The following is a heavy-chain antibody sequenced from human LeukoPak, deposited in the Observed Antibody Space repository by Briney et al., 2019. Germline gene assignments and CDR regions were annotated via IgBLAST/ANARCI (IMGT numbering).Heavy chain of an antibody. D-gene: IGHD2-15*01. CDR2: ISGSGGST. CDR1: GFTFSSYA. Sequence: GGSLRLSCAASGFTFSSYAMSWVRQAPGKGLEWVSSISGSGGSTYYTDSVKGRFTISRDNSKNTLYLQMNSLRAEDTAIYYCAKDMWEDIVVVVAAYWGQGTLVTVSS. V-gene: IGHV3-23*01. J-gene: IGHJ4*02. CDR3: AKDMWEDIVVVVAAY.